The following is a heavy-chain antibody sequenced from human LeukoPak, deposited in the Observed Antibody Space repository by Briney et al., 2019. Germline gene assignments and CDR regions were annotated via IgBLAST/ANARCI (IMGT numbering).Heavy chain of an antibody. CDR3: ARGTAATAGIDY. D-gene: IGHD6-13*01. V-gene: IGHV3-74*01. Sequence: GGSLRLSCGASGFTFSTYWMHWVRHAPGKGLVWVSHIDSDGSSATYGDSAKGRFTISRDNSKNMVYLQMNSLRADDTAIYYYARGTAATAGIDYWGQGALVTVSS. CDR1: GFTFSTYW. CDR2: IDSDGSSA. J-gene: IGHJ4*02.